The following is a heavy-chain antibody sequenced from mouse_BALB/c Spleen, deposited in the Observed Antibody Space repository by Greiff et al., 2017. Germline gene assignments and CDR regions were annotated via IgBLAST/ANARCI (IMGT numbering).Heavy chain of an antibody. J-gene: IGHJ4*01. CDR3: ARGNYYGYGDYAMDY. CDR2: IYPGGGYT. D-gene: IGHD1-2*01. V-gene: IGHV1-63*02. CDR1: GYTFTNYW. Sequence: VQLQQSGAELVRPGTSVKISCKAYGYTFTNYWLGWVKQRPGHGLEWIGDIYPGGGYTNYNEKFKGKATLTADTSSSTAYMQLSSLTSEDSAVYFCARGNYYGYGDYAMDYWGQGTSVTVSS.